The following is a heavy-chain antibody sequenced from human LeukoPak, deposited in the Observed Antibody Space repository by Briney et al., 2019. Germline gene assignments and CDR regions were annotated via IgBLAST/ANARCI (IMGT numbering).Heavy chain of an antibody. V-gene: IGHV4-61*02. J-gene: IGHJ6*02. D-gene: IGHD3-10*01. CDR3: ARVSPSGVWDV. Sequence: PSETLSLTCTVSGGSISSSSYYWSWIRQPAGKGLEWIGRIYTSGSTNYNPSLNSRVTISIDTSKNQFSLSLSCVAAADTAVYYCARVSPSGVWDVWGQGTTVTVSS. CDR1: GGSISSSSYY. CDR2: IYTSGST.